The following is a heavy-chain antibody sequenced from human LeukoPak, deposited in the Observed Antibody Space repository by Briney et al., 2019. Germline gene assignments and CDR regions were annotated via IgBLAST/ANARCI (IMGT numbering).Heavy chain of an antibody. CDR2: IYYSGST. V-gene: IGHV4-61*01. CDR3: ARSYDSSGYPGDY. CDR1: GGSVSSGSYY. D-gene: IGHD3-22*01. J-gene: IGHJ4*02. Sequence: PSETLSLTCTVSGGSVSSGSYYWSWIRQPPGKGLEWIGYIYYSGSTNYNPSLKSRVTISVDTSKNQFSLKLSSVTAADTAVYYCARSYDSSGYPGDYWGQGTLVTVSS.